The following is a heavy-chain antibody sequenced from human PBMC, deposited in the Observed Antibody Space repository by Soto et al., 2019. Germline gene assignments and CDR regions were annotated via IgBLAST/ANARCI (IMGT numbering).Heavy chain of an antibody. J-gene: IGHJ3*02. CDR1: GGTFSSYA. CDR3: ATREMEQLVTGDAFDI. Sequence: SVKVSCKASGGTFSSYAISWVRQAPGQGLEWMGGIIPIFGTANYAQKFQGRVTITADESTSTAYMELSSLRFEDTAVYYCATREMEQLVTGDAFDIWGQGTMVTVSS. D-gene: IGHD6-13*01. V-gene: IGHV1-69*13. CDR2: IIPIFGTA.